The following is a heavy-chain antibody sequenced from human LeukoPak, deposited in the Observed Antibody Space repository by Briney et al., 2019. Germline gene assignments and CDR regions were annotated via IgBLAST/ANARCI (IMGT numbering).Heavy chain of an antibody. CDR1: GFTVITND. CDR3: AKGGHVDY. Sequence: GGSLRLSCAASGFTVITNDMTWVRQAPGKGLEWVANIKADGRETYYVDSVKGRFTISRDNAQNSLYLQLNSLRVEDTAVYYCAKGGHVDYCGQGSLVTVSS. J-gene: IGHJ4*02. V-gene: IGHV3-7*01. CDR2: IKADGRET.